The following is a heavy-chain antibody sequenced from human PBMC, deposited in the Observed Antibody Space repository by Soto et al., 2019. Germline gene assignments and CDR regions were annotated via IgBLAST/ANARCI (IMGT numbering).Heavy chain of an antibody. J-gene: IGHJ5*02. V-gene: IGHV1-69*02. CDR3: ARVGRTTRTMSWWFDP. CDR2: IVPILVVP. CDR1: GDTFDDYT. D-gene: IGHD1-1*01. Sequence: QVQLVQSGAEVKKPGSSVKVSCKASGDTFDDYTLTWVRQAPGQGLEWMGRIVPILVVPNYAQNFQGRLTITADISTSTAYMELSSLRFEDTAVYYCARVGRTTRTMSWWFDPWGQGTLVTVSS.